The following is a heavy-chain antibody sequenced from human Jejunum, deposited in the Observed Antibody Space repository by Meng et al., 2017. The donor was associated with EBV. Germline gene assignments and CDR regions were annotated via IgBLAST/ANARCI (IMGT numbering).Heavy chain of an antibody. Sequence: PRQASVTALVTPSGTLSPPGSVSGGSISNNVWWNWVRQPPGKGLEWIGEIYHSGLTNYNPSLKSRVTISVDTSKNKFSLNLASVTAADTAVYYCARSPGSWRLDYWGPGTVVTVSS. V-gene: IGHV4-4*02. CDR3: ARSPGSWRLDY. CDR2: IYHSGLT. D-gene: IGHD3-10*01. CDR1: GGSISNNVW. J-gene: IGHJ4*02.